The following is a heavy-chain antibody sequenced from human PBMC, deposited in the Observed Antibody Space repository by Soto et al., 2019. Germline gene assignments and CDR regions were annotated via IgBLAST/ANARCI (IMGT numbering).Heavy chain of an antibody. CDR1: GFTFSSYA. V-gene: IGHV3-23*01. Sequence: GGSLRLSCAASGFTFSSYAMSWVRQAPGKGLEWVSAISGSGGSTYYADSVKGRFTISRDNSKNTLYLQMNSLRAEDTAVYYCAKDRSLAFELWDSYGPSWVLDYWGQGTLVTVSS. D-gene: IGHD5-18*01. CDR2: ISGSGGST. CDR3: AKDRSLAFELWDSYGPSWVLDY. J-gene: IGHJ4*02.